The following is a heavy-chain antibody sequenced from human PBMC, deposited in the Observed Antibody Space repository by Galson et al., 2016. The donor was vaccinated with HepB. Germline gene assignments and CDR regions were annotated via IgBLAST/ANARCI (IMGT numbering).Heavy chain of an antibody. Sequence: SLRLSCAGSGFTFSSYNMNWVRQAPGKGLEWVSSISSTGSFRRYADSVEGRFTISRDNAKNSLYLQMDSLRAEDTAVYYCARDRAVVVIAPTPDYWGQGTLVTISS. D-gene: IGHD2-21*01. CDR1: GFTFSSYN. CDR3: ARDRAVVVIAPTPDY. J-gene: IGHJ4*02. CDR2: ISSTGSFR. V-gene: IGHV3-21*01.